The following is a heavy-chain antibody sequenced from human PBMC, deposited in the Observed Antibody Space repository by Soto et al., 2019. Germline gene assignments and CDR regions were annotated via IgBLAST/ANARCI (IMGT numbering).Heavy chain of an antibody. Sequence: SETLSLTCTVSGGSFSSGAYHWSWVRQHPGQGLEWIASISYRGLTYSNPSLMSRLSMSVDTSKNQFSLNLTSVTAADTAVYFCANSWELKPPFDCWGQGALVTVSS. CDR3: ANSWELKPPFDC. V-gene: IGHV4-31*03. D-gene: IGHD1-26*01. CDR2: ISYRGLT. J-gene: IGHJ4*02. CDR1: GGSFSSGAYH.